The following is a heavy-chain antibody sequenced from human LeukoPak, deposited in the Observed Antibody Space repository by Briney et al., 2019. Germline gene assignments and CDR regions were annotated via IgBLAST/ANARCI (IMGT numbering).Heavy chain of an antibody. CDR1: GYTFTGYY. J-gene: IGHJ4*02. CDR2: INPSGGST. Sequence: ASVKVSCKASGYTFTGYYMHWVRQAPGQGLEWMGIINPSGGSTSYAQKFQGRVTMTRDTSISTAYMELSSLRSDDTAVYYCARGGAYTYGYYWGQGTLVTVSS. V-gene: IGHV1-46*01. D-gene: IGHD5-18*01. CDR3: ARGGAYTYGYY.